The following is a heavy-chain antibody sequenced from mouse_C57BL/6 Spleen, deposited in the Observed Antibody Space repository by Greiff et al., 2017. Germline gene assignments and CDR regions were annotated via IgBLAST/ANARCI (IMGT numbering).Heavy chain of an antibody. Sequence: QVQLQQPGTELVKPGASVKLSCKASGYTFTSYWMHWVKQRPGQGLEWIGNINPSNGGTNYNEKFKSKATLTVDKSSSTAYMQLSSLTSEYSAVYYCARMSSGYYYAMDYWGQGTSVTVSS. CDR3: ARMSSGYYYAMDY. D-gene: IGHD3-2*02. CDR2: INPSNGGT. CDR1: GYTFTSYW. J-gene: IGHJ4*01. V-gene: IGHV1-53*01.